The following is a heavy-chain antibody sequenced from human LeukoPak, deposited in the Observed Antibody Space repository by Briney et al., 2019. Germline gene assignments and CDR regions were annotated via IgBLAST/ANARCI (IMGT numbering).Heavy chain of an antibody. J-gene: IGHJ4*02. Sequence: PSGTLSLTCTVSVGSISTYFWSWIPQPPGNGLKYLRDIYYSGSTNYNPSLKSRVTISVDTSKNQFSLKLSSVTAADTAVYYYAREREHYGILNGYYRGFDYWGQGTLVTVSS. CDR1: VGSISTYF. CDR3: AREREHYGILNGYYRGFDY. CDR2: IYYSGST. V-gene: IGHV4-59*08. D-gene: IGHD3-9*01.